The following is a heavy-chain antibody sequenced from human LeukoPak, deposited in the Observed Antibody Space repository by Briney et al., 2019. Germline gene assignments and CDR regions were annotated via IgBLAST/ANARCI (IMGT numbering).Heavy chain of an antibody. Sequence: SETLSLTCAVYGGSFSGYYWSWIRQPPGKGLEWIGEIYHSGSTNYNPSLKSRVTISVDKSKNQFSLKLSSVTAADTAVYYCASPKAGDDAFDIWGQGTMVTVSS. J-gene: IGHJ3*02. CDR3: ASPKAGDDAFDI. D-gene: IGHD6-19*01. CDR1: GGSFSGYY. CDR2: IYHSGST. V-gene: IGHV4-34*01.